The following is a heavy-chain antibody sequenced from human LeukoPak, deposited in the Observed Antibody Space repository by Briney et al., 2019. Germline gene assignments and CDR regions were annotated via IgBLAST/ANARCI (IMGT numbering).Heavy chain of an antibody. Sequence: GGSLTLSCVASGFSFSSYAMSWVRETPARGLEWVSSLRGNGDAFYADSVKGRFTLSRDESRNTVYLQLNKLRVEDTAIYYCAKASWVSTADAVLWGQGTVVTVSS. D-gene: IGHD3-16*01. J-gene: IGHJ4*02. V-gene: IGHV3-23*01. CDR1: GFSFSSYA. CDR2: LRGNGDA. CDR3: AKASWVSTADAVL.